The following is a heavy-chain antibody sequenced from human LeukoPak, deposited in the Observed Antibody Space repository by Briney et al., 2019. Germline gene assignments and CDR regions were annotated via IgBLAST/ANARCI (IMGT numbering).Heavy chain of an antibody. CDR1: GFTFSSYG. CDR2: IWYDGSNK. CDR3: ARDIPSTVLSDY. V-gene: IGHV3-33*01. Sequence: GGSLRLSCAASGFTFSSYGMHWVRQAPGKGLEWVAVIWYDGSNKYYVDSVKGRFTISRDNAKNSLYLQMNSLRAEDTAVYYCARDIPSTVLSDYWGQGSLVTVSS. J-gene: IGHJ4*02. D-gene: IGHD4-11*01.